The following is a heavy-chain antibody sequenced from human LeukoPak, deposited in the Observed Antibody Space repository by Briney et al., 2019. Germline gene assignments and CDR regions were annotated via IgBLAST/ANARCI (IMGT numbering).Heavy chain of an antibody. CDR1: GGSISSYY. V-gene: IGHV4-59*01. Sequence: SETLSLTCTVSGGSISSYYWSWIRQPPGKGLEWIGYIYYSGSTNYNPSLKSRVTISVDTSKNQFSLKLSSVTAADTAVYYCARGPPGGWEAMVRGVIITEFYNWFDPWGQGTLVTVSS. J-gene: IGHJ5*02. CDR2: IYYSGST. CDR3: ARGPPGGWEAMVRGVIITEFYNWFDP. D-gene: IGHD3-10*01.